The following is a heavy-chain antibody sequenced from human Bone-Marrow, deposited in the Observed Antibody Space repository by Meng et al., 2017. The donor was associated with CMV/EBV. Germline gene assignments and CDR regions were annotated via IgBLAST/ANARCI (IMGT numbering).Heavy chain of an antibody. V-gene: IGHV3-20*04. D-gene: IGHD5-24*01. CDR1: GFTFDDYG. CDR3: ARKDGYNQY. J-gene: IGHJ4*02. Sequence: GESLKISCAASGFTFDDYGMSWVRQAPGKGLEWVSGINWNGGSTGYADSVRGRFTISRDNAKNSLYLQMNSLRAEDTAVYYCARKDGYNQYWGQGTLVTVSS. CDR2: INWNGGST.